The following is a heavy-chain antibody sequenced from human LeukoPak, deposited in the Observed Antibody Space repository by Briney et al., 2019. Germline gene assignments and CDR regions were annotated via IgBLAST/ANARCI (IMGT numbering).Heavy chain of an antibody. CDR1: GFTFSSYE. CDR3: AKLVVITWFGYFDY. D-gene: IGHD3-22*01. CDR2: ISSSGSTI. J-gene: IGHJ4*02. Sequence: GGSLRLSCAASGFTFSSYEMNWVRQAPGKGLEWVSYISSSGSTIYYADSVKGRFTISRDNAKNSLYLQMNSLRAEDTAVYYCAKLVVITWFGYFDYWGQGTLVTVSS. V-gene: IGHV3-48*03.